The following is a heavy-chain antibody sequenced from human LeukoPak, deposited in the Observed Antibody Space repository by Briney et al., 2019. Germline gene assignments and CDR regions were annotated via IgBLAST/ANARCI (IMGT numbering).Heavy chain of an antibody. V-gene: IGHV1-69*04. CDR3: ARNYYDSSGYSY. CDR2: IIPILGIA. D-gene: IGHD3-22*01. J-gene: IGHJ4*02. CDR1: GGTFSSYA. Sequence: ASVKVSCKASGGTFSSYAISWVRQAPGQGLEWMGRIIPILGIASYAQKFQGRVTITADKSTSTAYMELSSLRSEATAVYYCARNYYDSSGYSYWGQGTLVTVSS.